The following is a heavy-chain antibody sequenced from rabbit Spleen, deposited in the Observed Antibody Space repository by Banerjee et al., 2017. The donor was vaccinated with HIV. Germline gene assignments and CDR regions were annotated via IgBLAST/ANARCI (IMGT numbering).Heavy chain of an antibody. V-gene: IGHV1S40*01. CDR2: IYAASSGST. J-gene: IGHJ6*01. Sequence: QSLEESGGDLFQPGASLTLTCTASGFSLSNNYVMCWVRQAPGKRLEWIACIYAASSGSTYYANWAKGRFTISKTSSTTVTLQMTSLTAADTATYFCAREDVGGSVSLWGQGTLVTVS. CDR3: AREDVGGSVSL. D-gene: IGHD1-1*01. CDR1: GFSLSNNYV.